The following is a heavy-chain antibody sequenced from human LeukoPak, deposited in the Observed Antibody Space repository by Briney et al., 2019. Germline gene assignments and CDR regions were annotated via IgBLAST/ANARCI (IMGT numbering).Heavy chain of an antibody. CDR3: AKIYGSGSYWKQSFDY. Sequence: GGSLRLSCAASGFTFSSYGMHWVRQAPGKGLEWVAFIRYDGSNKYYADSVKGRFTISRDNSKNTLYLQMNSLRAEDTAVYYCAKIYGSGSYWKQSFDYWGQGTLVTVSS. J-gene: IGHJ4*02. CDR1: GFTFSSYG. V-gene: IGHV3-30*02. D-gene: IGHD3-10*01. CDR2: IRYDGSNK.